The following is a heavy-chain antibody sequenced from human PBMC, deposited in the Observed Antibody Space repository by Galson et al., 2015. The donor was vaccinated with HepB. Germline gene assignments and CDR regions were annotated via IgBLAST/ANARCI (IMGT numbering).Heavy chain of an antibody. CDR3: AKDRYDDILTGYYTH. CDR1: GFTFRSYA. V-gene: IGHV3-23*01. CDR2: ISGRGGST. J-gene: IGHJ4*02. D-gene: IGHD3-9*01. Sequence: SLRLSCAASGFTFRSYAMSWVRQAPGKGLEWVSGISGRGGSTYYTDSVKGRFTISRDNSQNMLYLQMSSLRAEDKAVYYCAKDRYDDILTGYYTHWGQGTLVTVSS.